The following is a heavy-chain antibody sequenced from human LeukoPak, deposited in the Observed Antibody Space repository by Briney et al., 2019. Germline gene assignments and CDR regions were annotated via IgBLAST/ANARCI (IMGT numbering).Heavy chain of an antibody. Sequence: GGSLRLSCAASGFTFSSYAMSWVRQAPGKGLEWVSAISGSGGSTYYADSVKGRFTISRDKSKNTLYLQMNSLRAEDTAVYYCAKGPYDILTGYSGDYWGKGTLVTVSS. CDR1: GFTFSSYA. V-gene: IGHV3-23*01. CDR2: ISGSGGST. D-gene: IGHD3-9*01. CDR3: AKGPYDILTGYSGDY. J-gene: IGHJ4*02.